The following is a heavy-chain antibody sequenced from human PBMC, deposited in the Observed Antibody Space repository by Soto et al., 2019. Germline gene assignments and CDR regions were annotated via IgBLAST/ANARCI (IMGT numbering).Heavy chain of an antibody. Sequence: QITLKESGPTLVKPTQTLTLTCTFSGFSFSTTGVGVGWIRQPPGKALEWLALIYWDDDKRYSPSLKSRLTTTXXTXKXXVVLTMHNMDPVDTATYYCAHRQAQGIGLAGTFDSWGQGTLVTVSS. CDR2: IYWDDDK. V-gene: IGHV2-5*02. J-gene: IGHJ4*02. D-gene: IGHD6-19*01. CDR1: GFSFSTTGVG. CDR3: AHRQAQGIGLAGTFDS.